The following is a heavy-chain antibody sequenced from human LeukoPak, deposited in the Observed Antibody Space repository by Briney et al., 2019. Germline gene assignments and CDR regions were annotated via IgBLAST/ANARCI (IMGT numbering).Heavy chain of an antibody. CDR3: ARDSSGTTVTTDGMDV. J-gene: IGHJ6*02. CDR1: GGSISSGGYY. V-gene: IGHV4-31*03. Sequence: SQTLSLTCTVSGGSISSGGYYWSWIRQHPGKGLDWIGYIYYSGSTYYNPSLKSRVTISVDTSKNQFSLKLSSVTAADTAVYYCARDSSGTTVTTDGMDVWGQGTTVTVSS. CDR2: IYYSGST. D-gene: IGHD4-17*01.